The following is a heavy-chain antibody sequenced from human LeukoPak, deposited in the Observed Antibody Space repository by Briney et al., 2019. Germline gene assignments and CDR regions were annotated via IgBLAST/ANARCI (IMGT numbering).Heavy chain of an antibody. V-gene: IGHV4-39*07. D-gene: IGHD5-12*01. CDR2: MFHSEST. CDR3: ARGRGYDPVVFYFDY. J-gene: IGHJ4*02. CDR1: GGSISSSSYY. Sequence: PSETLSLTCTVSGGSISSSSYYWGWIRQPPGKGLEWIGSMFHSESTYYNASLKSRVTMSIDTSKNQFSLKLSSVTAAGTAVYYCARGRGYDPVVFYFDYWGQGTLVTVSS.